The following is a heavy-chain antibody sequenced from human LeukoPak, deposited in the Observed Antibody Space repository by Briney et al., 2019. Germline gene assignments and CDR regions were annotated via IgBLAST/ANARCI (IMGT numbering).Heavy chain of an antibody. Sequence: PSETLSLTCAVSGHSISSGYYWGWIRPPPGKGLEWIGTIYHSGSTYYNPSLKSRVTMSVDTSKNQFSLKLTSVTAADTAVYYCARTFYGSGSYVDYWGQGTLVTVSS. J-gene: IGHJ4*02. CDR1: GHSISSGYY. V-gene: IGHV4-38-2*01. D-gene: IGHD3-10*01. CDR3: ARTFYGSGSYVDY. CDR2: IYHSGST.